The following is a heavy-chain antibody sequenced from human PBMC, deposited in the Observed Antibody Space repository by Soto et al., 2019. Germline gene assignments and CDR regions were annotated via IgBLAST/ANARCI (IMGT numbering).Heavy chain of an antibody. Sequence: EVQVLESGGGFVQSGGSLRLSCAASGFTFRMYAMSWVRQAPGKGLEWVSFISGSGGDTYYADSVKGRFTISRDNSNNAVYLQMKSLRAEDTAVYYCAKDRDGILAAGFDYWGQGTLVTVSS. CDR3: AKDRDGILAAGFDY. V-gene: IGHV3-23*01. D-gene: IGHD6-13*01. CDR2: ISGSGGDT. CDR1: GFTFRMYA. J-gene: IGHJ4*01.